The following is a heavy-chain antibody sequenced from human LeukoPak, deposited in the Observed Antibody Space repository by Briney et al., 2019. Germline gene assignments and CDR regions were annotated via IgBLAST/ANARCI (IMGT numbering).Heavy chain of an antibody. CDR2: LRYYGSNK. CDR1: GFTFSIYS. D-gene: IGHD2-21*01. J-gene: IGHJ4*02. Sequence: GGSLRLSCAASGFTFSIYSMNWVRQAPDKVLEWVAFLRYYGSNKYYTDSVTGRFTISRDHSKNTPYLQMNRLRTADPAVSYCAKDLKAYTYCGGDCTTGGIDCGGQGTLVTV. CDR3: AKDLKAYTYCGGDCTTGGIDC. V-gene: IGHV3-30*02.